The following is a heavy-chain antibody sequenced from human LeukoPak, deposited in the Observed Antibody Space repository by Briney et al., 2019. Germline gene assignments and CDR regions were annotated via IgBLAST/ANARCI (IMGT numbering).Heavy chain of an antibody. CDR2: IRSKANSYAT. V-gene: IGHV3-73*01. CDR1: GFTFSGSA. CDR3: TRRADQFDY. J-gene: IGHJ4*02. D-gene: IGHD2-2*01. Sequence: GGSLRLSCAASGFTFSGSAMHWVRQASGKGQEWVGRIRSKANSYATAYAASVKGRFTISRDDSENTAYLQMNSLKTEDTAVYYCTRRADQFDYWGRGTLVTVSS.